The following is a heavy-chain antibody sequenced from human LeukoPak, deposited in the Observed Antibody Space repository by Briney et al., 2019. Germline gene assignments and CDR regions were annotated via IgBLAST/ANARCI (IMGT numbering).Heavy chain of an antibody. Sequence: GESLKISCKGSGYSFTSYWIGWVRQMPGKGLEWMGIIYPGDSDTRYSPSFQGQVTISADKSISTAYLQWSSLKASDTAMYYCARQTSSWYVHYYYYMDVWGKGTTVTVPS. J-gene: IGHJ6*03. V-gene: IGHV5-51*01. D-gene: IGHD6-13*01. CDR1: GYSFTSYW. CDR3: ARQTSSWYVHYYYYMDV. CDR2: IYPGDSDT.